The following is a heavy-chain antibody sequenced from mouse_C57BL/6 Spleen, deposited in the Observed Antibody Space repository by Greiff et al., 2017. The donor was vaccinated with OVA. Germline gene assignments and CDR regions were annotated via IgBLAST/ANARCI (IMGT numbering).Heavy chain of an antibody. CDR1: GYAFSSSW. D-gene: IGHD2-5*01. J-gene: IGHJ3*01. V-gene: IGHV1-82*01. CDR3: ARWDSNYPWFGY. Sequence: VKLMESGPELVKPGASVKISCKASGYAFSSSWMNWVKQRPGKGLEWIGRIYPGDGDTNYNGKFKGKATLTADKSSSTAYMQLSSLTSEDSAVYFCARWDSNYPWFGYWGQGTLVTVSA. CDR2: IYPGDGDT.